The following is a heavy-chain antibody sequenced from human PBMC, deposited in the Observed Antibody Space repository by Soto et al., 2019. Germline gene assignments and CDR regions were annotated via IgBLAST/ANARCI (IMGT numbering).Heavy chain of an antibody. Sequence: QVQLQESGPGLVKTSQTLSLTCTVSGASTGSGGYYWSWIRQHPVKGLEWIGYIYYTGSTYYSPSLKSRASISVDTSKNEFSLKLDSVTAADTAVYYCARADYGDRGLAFDSWGQGTLVTVSS. D-gene: IGHD4-17*01. CDR3: ARADYGDRGLAFDS. CDR1: GASTGSGGYY. J-gene: IGHJ4*02. CDR2: IYYTGST. V-gene: IGHV4-31*03.